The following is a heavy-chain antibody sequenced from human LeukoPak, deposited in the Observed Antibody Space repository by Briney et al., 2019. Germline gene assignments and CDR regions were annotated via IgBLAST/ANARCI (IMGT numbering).Heavy chain of an antibody. CDR1: GYTFTGYY. CDR3: ARGGLFNYYDSSGYFH. CDR2: INPNSGGT. J-gene: IGHJ4*02. V-gene: IGHV1-2*04. D-gene: IGHD3-22*01. Sequence: ASVKVSCKASGYTFTGYYMHWVRQAPGQGLEWMGWINPNSGGTNYAQKFQGWVTMTRDTSISTAYVELSRLRSDDTAVYYCARGGLFNYYDSSGYFHWGQGTLVTVSS.